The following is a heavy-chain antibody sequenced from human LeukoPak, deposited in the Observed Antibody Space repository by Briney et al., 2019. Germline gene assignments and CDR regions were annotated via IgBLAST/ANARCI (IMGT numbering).Heavy chain of an antibody. CDR3: ASPYLREYCSSSSCYSNY. V-gene: IGHV5-51*01. J-gene: IGHJ4*02. CDR2: IYPGDSDT. D-gene: IGHD2-15*01. CDR1: GYSFSSYW. Sequence: GESLKISCRASGYSFSSYWIGWVRQMPGKGLEWMEIIYPGDSDTRYSPSFQGQVTISADKSISTAYLQWSSLKASDTAMYYCASPYLREYCSSSSCYSNYWGQGTLVTVSS.